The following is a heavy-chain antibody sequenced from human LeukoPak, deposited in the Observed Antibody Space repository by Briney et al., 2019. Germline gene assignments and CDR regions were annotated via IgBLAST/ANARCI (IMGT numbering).Heavy chain of an antibody. D-gene: IGHD3-10*01. CDR1: GFTFSSSA. Sequence: GGSLRLSCTTSGFTFSSSAMSWVRQAPGKGLEWVSDINSSGGRTYYADSVKGRFTISGDDSKNTLYLQMNSLRAEDTAIYYCAKFTRTLVRGALVNWGQGTLVTVSS. J-gene: IGHJ4*02. V-gene: IGHV3-23*01. CDR3: AKFTRTLVRGALVN. CDR2: INSSGGRT.